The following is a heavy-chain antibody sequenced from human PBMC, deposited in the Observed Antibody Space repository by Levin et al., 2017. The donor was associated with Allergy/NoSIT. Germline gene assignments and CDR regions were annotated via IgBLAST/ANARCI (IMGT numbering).Heavy chain of an antibody. J-gene: IGHJ5*02. CDR3: AREGSTSPIYDP. V-gene: IGHV4-30-4*01. D-gene: IGHD2-2*01. CDR1: GGSISSGDYY. CDR2: IYYSGST. Sequence: SETLSLTCTVSGGSISSGDYYWSWIRQPPGKGLEWIGYIYYSGSTYYNPSLKSRVTISVDTSKNQFSLKLSSVTAADTAVYYCAREGSTSPIYDPWGQGTLVTVSS.